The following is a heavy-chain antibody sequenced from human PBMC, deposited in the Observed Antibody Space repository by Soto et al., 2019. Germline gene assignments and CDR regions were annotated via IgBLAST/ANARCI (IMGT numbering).Heavy chain of an antibody. V-gene: IGHV3-30*18. CDR2: TSFDGSDK. J-gene: IGHJ4*02. CDR3: AKDGRVRIGTPPWTDY. Sequence: GGSLRLSCAASGFTFSNYGIHWVRQAPGKGLEWVAVTSFDGSDKFYADSVKGRFTISRDNSKNTLYLQMNSLRPEDTAVYYCAKDGRVRIGTPPWTDYWGQGTLVTVSS. CDR1: GFTFSNYG. D-gene: IGHD1-1*01.